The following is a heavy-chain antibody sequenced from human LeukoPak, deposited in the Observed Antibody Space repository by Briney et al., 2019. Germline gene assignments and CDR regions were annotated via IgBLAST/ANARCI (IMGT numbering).Heavy chain of an antibody. Sequence: SETLSLTCAVSGGSISSGGYSWSWIRQPPGKGLEWIGEINHSGSTNYNPSLKSRVTISVDTSKNQFSLKLSSVTAADTAVYYCARGQGRYSSSWYSLGYYFDYWGQGTLVTVSS. V-gene: IGHV4-34*01. J-gene: IGHJ4*02. CDR3: ARGQGRYSSSWYSLGYYFDY. D-gene: IGHD6-13*01. CDR1: GGSISSGGYS. CDR2: INHSGST.